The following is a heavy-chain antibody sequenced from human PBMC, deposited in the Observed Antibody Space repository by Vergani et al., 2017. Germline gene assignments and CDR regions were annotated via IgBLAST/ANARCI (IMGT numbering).Heavy chain of an antibody. CDR1: GDSIISRSYY. V-gene: IGHV4-39*01. J-gene: IGHJ2*01. CDR2: IYNSGNG. D-gene: IGHD3-10*01. CDR3: ASGKYYSGSTSHFRGRYFDV. Sequence: QMQLQESGPGLVKASETLSLTCTVSGDSIISRSYYWGGIRQPPGKGLEWIGSIYNSGNGDSSSSLKSRVTISADTSKNPFSLGLTSVTAADTAVYYCASGKYYSGSTSHFRGRYFDVWGRGTLVNVPS.